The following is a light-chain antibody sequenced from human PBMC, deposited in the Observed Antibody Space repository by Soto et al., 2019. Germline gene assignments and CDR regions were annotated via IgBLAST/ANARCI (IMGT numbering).Light chain of an antibody. J-gene: IGLJ2*01. V-gene: IGLV3-21*02. CDR1: NIGTKT. CDR3: QVWDSSTDPVV. CDR2: DDR. Sequence: SSELTHPPSVSVAPGQTASITCGGDNIGTKTVHWYQQRPGQAPLLVVYDDRDRPSGIPERFSGSNSGNTATLTISRVEAGDAADYYCQVWDSSTDPVVFGGGTKLTVL.